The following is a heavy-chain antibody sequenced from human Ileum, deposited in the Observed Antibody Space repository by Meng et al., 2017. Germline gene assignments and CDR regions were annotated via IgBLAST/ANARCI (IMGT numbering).Heavy chain of an antibody. CDR2: VGYDGSGQ. V-gene: IGHV3-33*08. CDR3: ARCYFDGSGRFDY. D-gene: IGHD3-22*01. J-gene: IGHJ4*02. CDR1: GFSLGSFA. Sequence: GESLKISCVASGFSLGSFAMQWARQPPGKGLEWVAVVGYDGSGQDYADSVKGRFIIPRDNSKNTLYLEMNSLRVEDTAIYYCARCYFDGSGRFDYWGQGTLVTVSS.